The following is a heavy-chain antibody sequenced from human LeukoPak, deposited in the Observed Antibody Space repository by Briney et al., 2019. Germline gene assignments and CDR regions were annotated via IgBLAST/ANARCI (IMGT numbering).Heavy chain of an antibody. J-gene: IGHJ3*02. CDR3: TRHYRRFDAFDI. D-gene: IGHD4-11*01. Sequence: PGGSLRLSCAASGFTFSGSAMHWVRQASGKGLEWVGRIRSKANSYATAYAGSVKGRFTISRDDSKNTAYLQMNSLKTEDTAVYYCTRHYRRFDAFDIWGQGTMVTVSS. V-gene: IGHV3-73*01. CDR2: IRSKANSYAT. CDR1: GFTFSGSA.